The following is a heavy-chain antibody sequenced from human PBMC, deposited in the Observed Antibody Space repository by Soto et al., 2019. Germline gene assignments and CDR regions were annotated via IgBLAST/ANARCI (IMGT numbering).Heavy chain of an antibody. D-gene: IGHD3-9*01. CDR3: AKPLTTCYYFPFDY. J-gene: IGHJ4*02. CDR1: GFTFSVYA. CDR2: ISGSGGST. Sequence: EVQLLESGGGLVQPGGSLRLSCAASGFTFSVYAMSWVRQPPGKGLEWVSTISGSGGSTYYADSVKGRFTISRDNSKNTLYLKMNSRRAEDTAVYYCAKPLTTCYYFPFDYWGQGTLVTVSS. V-gene: IGHV3-23*01.